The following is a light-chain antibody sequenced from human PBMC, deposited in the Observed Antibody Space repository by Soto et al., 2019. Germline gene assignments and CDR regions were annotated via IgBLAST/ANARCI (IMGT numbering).Light chain of an antibody. CDR3: QQRSNWPQYT. CDR1: QSVSYY. V-gene: IGKV3-11*01. J-gene: IGKJ2*01. CDR2: DAS. Sequence: EIVLTQSPATLSLSPGERATLSCRASQSVSYYLAWYQQKPGQAPRLLLYDASNRATGIPARFSGSGSGTDFTLTISSLEPEDFAVYYCQQRSNWPQYTFGQGTKLEIK.